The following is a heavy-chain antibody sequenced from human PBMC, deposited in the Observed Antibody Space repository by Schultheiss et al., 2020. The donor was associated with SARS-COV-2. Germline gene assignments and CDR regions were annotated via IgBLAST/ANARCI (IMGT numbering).Heavy chain of an antibody. CDR3: ARFGWFDP. V-gene: IGHV4-34*01. D-gene: IGHD3-10*01. CDR1: GGSISSYY. CDR2: INHSGST. J-gene: IGHJ5*02. Sequence: SQTLSLTCTVSGGSISSYYWSWIRQPPGKGLEWIGEINHSGSTNYNPSLKSRVTISVDTSKNQFSLKLSSVTAADTAVYYCARFGWFDPWGQGTLVTVSS.